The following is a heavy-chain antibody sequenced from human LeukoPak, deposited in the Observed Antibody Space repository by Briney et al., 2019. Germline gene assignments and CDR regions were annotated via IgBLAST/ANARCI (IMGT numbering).Heavy chain of an antibody. V-gene: IGHV3-9*01. J-gene: IGHJ4*02. D-gene: IGHD2-2*01. CDR1: GFTFNGYA. Sequence: GGSLRLSCAASGFTFNGYAMHWVRQGPGKGLEWVSGISWNSGSIDYADSVKGRFTISRDNAKNSLYLQINSLRAEDTAVYYCARATVVSPNYWGQGTLVTVSS. CDR3: ARATVVSPNY. CDR2: ISWNSGSI.